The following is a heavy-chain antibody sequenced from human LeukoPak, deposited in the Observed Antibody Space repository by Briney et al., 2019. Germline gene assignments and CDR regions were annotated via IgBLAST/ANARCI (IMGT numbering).Heavy chain of an antibody. CDR2: IIPILGIA. CDR1: GYTFTGYY. CDR3: ARGGSWEDYYYYYMDV. J-gene: IGHJ6*03. D-gene: IGHD1-26*01. V-gene: IGHV1-69*04. Sequence: GASVKVSCKASGYTFTGYYMHWVRQAPGQGLEWMGRIIPILGIANYAQKFQGRVTSTADKSTSTAYMELSSLRSEDTAVYYCARGGSWEDYYYYYMDVWGKGTTVTVSS.